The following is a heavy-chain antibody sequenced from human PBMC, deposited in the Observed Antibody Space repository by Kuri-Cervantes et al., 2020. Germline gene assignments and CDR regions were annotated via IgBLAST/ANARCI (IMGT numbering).Heavy chain of an antibody. J-gene: IGHJ4*02. CDR3: ATRGYSGYVDGFDN. CDR2: INHSGST. V-gene: IGHV4-34*01. CDR1: GGSFSGYH. D-gene: IGHD5-12*01. Sequence: SETLSLTCAVYGGSFSGYHWSWIRQPPGKGLEWIGEINHSGSTNYNASLKSRVTISVDTSKNQFSLKLSSVTAADTAVYYCATRGYSGYVDGFDNWGQGTLVTVSS.